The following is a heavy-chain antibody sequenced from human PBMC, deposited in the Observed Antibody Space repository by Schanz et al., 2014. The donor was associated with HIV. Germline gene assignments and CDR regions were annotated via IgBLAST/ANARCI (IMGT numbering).Heavy chain of an antibody. CDR3: ARGESSAWPPPRDY. CDR1: GYTFTSYG. D-gene: IGHD6-25*01. J-gene: IGHJ4*02. Sequence: QVQLVQSGTEMKKPGASVTVSCKASGYTFTSYGISWVRQAPGQGFEWMGWINPYNGDTDSAQKLQGRVTMTTDTSTSTAYMELRSQRIDDTAVYYCARGESSAWPPPRDYWGQGTLVTVSS. CDR2: INPYNGDT. V-gene: IGHV1-18*01.